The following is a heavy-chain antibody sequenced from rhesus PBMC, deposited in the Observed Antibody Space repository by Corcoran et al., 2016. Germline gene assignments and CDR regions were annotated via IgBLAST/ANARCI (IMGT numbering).Heavy chain of an antibody. V-gene: IGHV2S1*01. CDR3: ARSRAYCTGSGCYGNAFDF. CDR2: IYWYDDK. Sequence: QVTLKESGPALVKPTQTLTLTCTFSGFSISTSGMGVGWIRQPPGTALEWLALIYWYDDKYYSTALKSRRTITKDTSKNQVVLTMTNMDPVDTGTYYCARSRAYCTGSGCYGNAFDFWGQGLRVTVSS. J-gene: IGHJ3*01. D-gene: IGHD2-21*01. CDR1: GFSISTSGMG.